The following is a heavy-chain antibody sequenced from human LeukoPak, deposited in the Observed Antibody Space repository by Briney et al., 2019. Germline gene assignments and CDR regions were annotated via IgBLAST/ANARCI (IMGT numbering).Heavy chain of an antibody. Sequence: GGSLRLCCAASGFTFSHYGMHWVRQAPGKGLEWVALIWDDGNKKSHADTVKGRFTIYRDNSKNTLYLQMNSLRAEDTAVYYCARDFGTTVTTFGAVDIWGQGTKVIVSS. CDR1: GFTFSHYG. J-gene: IGHJ3*02. CDR3: ARDFGTTVTTFGAVDI. V-gene: IGHV3-33*01. CDR2: IWDDGNKK. D-gene: IGHD4-17*01.